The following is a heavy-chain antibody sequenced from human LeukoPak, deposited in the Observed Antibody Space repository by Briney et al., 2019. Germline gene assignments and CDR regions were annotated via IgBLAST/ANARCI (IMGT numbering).Heavy chain of an antibody. Sequence: PSETLSLTCTVSGGSVSRGSYYWSWIRQPPGKGLEWIGYIYYSGSTNYNPSLKSRVTISVDTSKNQFSLKLSSVTAADTAVYYCARGYSYGYSYYFDYWGQGTLVTVSS. CDR2: IYYSGST. D-gene: IGHD5-18*01. J-gene: IGHJ4*02. CDR1: GGSVSRGSYY. V-gene: IGHV4-61*01. CDR3: ARGYSYGYSYYFDY.